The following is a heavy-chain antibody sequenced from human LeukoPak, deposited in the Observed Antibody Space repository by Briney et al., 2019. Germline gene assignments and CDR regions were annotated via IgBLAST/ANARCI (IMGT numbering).Heavy chain of an antibody. D-gene: IGHD6-6*01. Sequence: GGSLRLSCTASGFSFSGHWMHWARQLPGKGLVWVSRISPTRSTTSYADSVKGRFTVSRDNAKNTLYLQVNNLRAEDTAVYYCARGPNSNWSGLDFWGQGTLFTVSS. CDR2: ISPTRSTT. J-gene: IGHJ4*02. CDR3: ARGPNSNWSGLDF. V-gene: IGHV3-74*01. CDR1: GFSFSGHW.